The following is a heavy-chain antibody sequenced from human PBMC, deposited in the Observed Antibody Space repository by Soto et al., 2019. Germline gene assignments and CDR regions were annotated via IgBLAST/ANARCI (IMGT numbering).Heavy chain of an antibody. CDR3: AKVISTIGSKQWLAQTKHQALDY. V-gene: IGHV1-2*02. D-gene: IGHD6-19*01. CDR2: MNPNTGGA. Sequence: QVNLVQSGAEVKKPGASVKVSSKASGYNFNGYYIHWVRQAPGQGLEWMGWMNPNTGGANYAQKFQGKVIMTTDTSISTAYLELRSLTSDDTAVYYCAKVISTIGSKQWLAQTKHQALDYWGQGTLVTVSS. J-gene: IGHJ4*02. CDR1: GYNFNGYY.